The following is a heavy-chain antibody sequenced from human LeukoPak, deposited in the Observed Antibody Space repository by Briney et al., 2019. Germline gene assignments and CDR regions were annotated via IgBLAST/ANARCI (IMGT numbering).Heavy chain of an antibody. CDR3: ARDAQRGFDYSNSLEY. CDR1: GFIFSHYC. Sequence: PGRSLRLSCAASGFIFSHYCMRWVRQAPGKGLEWVAVIWHDGSNRLYAGSVKGRFTISRGNSQNTLFLQMSSLRAEDTAMYYCARDAQRGFDYSNSLEYWGHGTLVTVSS. V-gene: IGHV3-33*01. CDR2: IWHDGSNR. D-gene: IGHD4-11*01. J-gene: IGHJ4*01.